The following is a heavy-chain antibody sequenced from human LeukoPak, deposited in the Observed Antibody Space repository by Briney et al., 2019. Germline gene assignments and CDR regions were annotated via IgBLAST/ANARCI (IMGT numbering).Heavy chain of an antibody. Sequence: PSETLSLTCTVSGGSISSGGYYWSWIRQHPGKGLEWIGYIYYSGSTYYNPSLKSRVTISVDTSKDQFSLKLSSMTAADTAVYYCARIARSGNFDYWGQGTLVTVSS. D-gene: IGHD1-26*01. J-gene: IGHJ4*02. CDR2: IYYSGST. V-gene: IGHV4-31*03. CDR1: GGSISSGGYY. CDR3: ARIARSGNFDY.